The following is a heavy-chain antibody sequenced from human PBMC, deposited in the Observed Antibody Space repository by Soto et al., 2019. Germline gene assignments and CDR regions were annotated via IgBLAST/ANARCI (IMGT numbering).Heavy chain of an antibody. V-gene: IGHV3-30-3*01. D-gene: IGHD3-16*02. J-gene: IGHJ4*02. CDR2: ISFDGSNT. CDR3: AREIIEVHVAYYFDY. CDR1: GLSFTNYA. Sequence: GGSLRLSCTASGLSFTNYAMHWVRQAPGKGLEWVAVISFDGSNTYYADSVTGRFTVSRDNSKNTLYLQMNSLRAEDTAVYYCAREIIEVHVAYYFDYWGQGTLVTVSS.